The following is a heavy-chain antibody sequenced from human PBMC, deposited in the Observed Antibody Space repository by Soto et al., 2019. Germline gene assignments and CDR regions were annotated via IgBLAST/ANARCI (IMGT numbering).Heavy chain of an antibody. V-gene: IGHV1-69*12. CDR1: GGTFSSYA. D-gene: IGHD3-22*01. CDR3: ARDRGPSSGYYPYWFDP. J-gene: IGHJ5*02. Sequence: QVQLVQSGAEVKKPGSSVKVSCKASGGTFSSYAITWVRQAPGQGLEWMGGIIPIFGTANYAQKFQATVTITADESTSTAYMELSSLRSEDTAVYYCARDRGPSSGYYPYWFDPRGQGTLVTVSS. CDR2: IIPIFGTA.